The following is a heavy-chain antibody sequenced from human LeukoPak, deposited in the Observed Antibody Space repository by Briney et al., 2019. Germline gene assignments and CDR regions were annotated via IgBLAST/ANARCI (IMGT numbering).Heavy chain of an antibody. Sequence: ASVKVSCKASGYTFTGYYMHWVRQAPGQGLEWMGWINPNSGGTNYAQKFQGRVTMTRDTSISTAYMELSRLRPDDTAVYYCARDTPTYDSSGSTPIDYWGQGTLVTVSS. J-gene: IGHJ4*02. CDR3: ARDTPTYDSSGSTPIDY. CDR2: INPNSGGT. CDR1: GYTFTGYY. V-gene: IGHV1-2*02. D-gene: IGHD3-22*01.